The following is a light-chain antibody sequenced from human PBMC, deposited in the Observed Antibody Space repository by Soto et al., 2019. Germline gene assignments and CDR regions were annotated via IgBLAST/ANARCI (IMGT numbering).Light chain of an antibody. CDR2: EVS. V-gene: IGLV2-14*01. Sequence: QSALAQPASASGSPGQSITISCTGTSGDIGDYNYVSWYQQYPDKAPKLIIFEVSERPSGISSRFSGSKSGNTASLTISGLRTEDEADYYCSSYRRTNSCVFGTGTKVT. CDR3: SSYRRTNSCV. J-gene: IGLJ1*01. CDR1: SGDIGDYNY.